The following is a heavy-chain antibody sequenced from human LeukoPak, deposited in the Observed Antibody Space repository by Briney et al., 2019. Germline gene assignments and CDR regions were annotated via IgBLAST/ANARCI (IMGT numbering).Heavy chain of an antibody. CDR1: GGSISSYY. Sequence: PSETLSLTCTLAGGSISSYYWSWIRQPPGKGLEWIGYIYYSGSTNYNPSLKSRVTISVDTSKNQFSLKLSSVTAADTAVYYCAREIGQRFGAFDIWGQGTMVTVSS. CDR2: IYYSGST. V-gene: IGHV4-59*01. CDR3: AREIGQRFGAFDI. J-gene: IGHJ3*02. D-gene: IGHD3-10*01.